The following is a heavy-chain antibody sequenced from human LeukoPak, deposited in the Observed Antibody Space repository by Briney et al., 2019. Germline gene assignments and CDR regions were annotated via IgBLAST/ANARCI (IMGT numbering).Heavy chain of an antibody. D-gene: IGHD3-22*01. Sequence: ASVKVSCKASGYTFTGYYMHWVRQAPGEGLEWMGWINPNSGGTNYPQKFQGRVTMTRDTSNSTAYMELSRLRSDDTAVYYCARDLTAHYYDSSGYFVYWGQGTLVTVSS. V-gene: IGHV1-2*02. J-gene: IGHJ4*02. CDR1: GYTFTGYY. CDR3: ARDLTAHYYDSSGYFVY. CDR2: INPNSGGT.